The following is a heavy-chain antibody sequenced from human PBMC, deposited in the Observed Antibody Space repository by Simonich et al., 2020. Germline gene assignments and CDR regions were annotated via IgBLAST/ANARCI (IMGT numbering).Heavy chain of an antibody. D-gene: IGHD7-27*01. Sequence: QVQLVQSGAEVKKPGASVKVSCKASGYTFTGYYMHWVRQAPGQGLEGMGRINPNSGGNNYAQKFQGRVNMTRDTSISTAYMELSRLRSDDTAVYYCARDLLTGDYSIRYFDLWGRGTLVTVSS. J-gene: IGHJ2*01. CDR3: ARDLLTGDYSIRYFDL. CDR1: GYTFTGYY. V-gene: IGHV1-2*06. CDR2: INPNSGGN.